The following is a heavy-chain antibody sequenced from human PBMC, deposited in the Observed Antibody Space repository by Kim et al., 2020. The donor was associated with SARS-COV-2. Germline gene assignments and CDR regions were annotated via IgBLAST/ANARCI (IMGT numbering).Heavy chain of an antibody. CDR3: ARLPLLFGSPGGMDV. CDR2: IYYSGST. J-gene: IGHJ6*01. V-gene: IGHV4-39*01. CDR1: GGSISSSSYY. Sequence: SETLSLTCTVSGGSISSSSYYWGWIRQPPGKGLEWIGSIYYSGSTYYNPSLKSRVTISVDTSKNQFSLKLSSVTAADMAVYYCARLPLLFGSPGGMDVWG. D-gene: IGHD3-10*01.